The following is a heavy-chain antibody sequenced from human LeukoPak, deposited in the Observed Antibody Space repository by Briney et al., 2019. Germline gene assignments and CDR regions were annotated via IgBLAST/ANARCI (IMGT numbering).Heavy chain of an antibody. V-gene: IGHV4-4*07. D-gene: IGHD3-3*01. CDR3: VRGPWRSGFDY. CDR2: IYSIGST. Sequence: SETLSLTCTVSGDSISSYYWSWIRQPAGKGLEWIGRIYSIGSTDYNPSLKSRVTMSVDTSKNQFSLKLSSVSAADTAVYYCVRGPWRSGFDYWGQGTLVTVSS. J-gene: IGHJ4*02. CDR1: GDSISSYY.